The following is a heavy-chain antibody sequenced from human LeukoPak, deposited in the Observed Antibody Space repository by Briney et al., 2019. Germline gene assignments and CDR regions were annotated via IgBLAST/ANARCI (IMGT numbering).Heavy chain of an antibody. CDR1: GFTFSSYA. D-gene: IGHD3-3*01. CDR2: ISWNSGSI. V-gene: IGHV3-9*01. Sequence: GGSLRLSCAASGFTFSSYAMSWVRQAPGKGLEWVSGISWNSGSIGYADSVKGRFTISRDNAKNTLYLQMNSLRAEDTAVYYCARGRYYLDSWGQGTLVTVSS. J-gene: IGHJ4*02. CDR3: ARGRYYLDS.